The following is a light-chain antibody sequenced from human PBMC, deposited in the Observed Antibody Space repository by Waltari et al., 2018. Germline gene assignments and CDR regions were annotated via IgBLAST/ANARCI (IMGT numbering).Light chain of an antibody. Sequence: DIQMTQSPSSLSASVGDRVTITCRASQSISTFLNWYQQKPGRAPKVLIYAASRLLSGVPSRFSGSGSGTDFSLTISNLQPEEFATYYCQQSYSSPPWTFGQGTKVEIK. CDR1: QSISTF. CDR3: QQSYSSPPWT. J-gene: IGKJ1*01. V-gene: IGKV1-39*01. CDR2: AAS.